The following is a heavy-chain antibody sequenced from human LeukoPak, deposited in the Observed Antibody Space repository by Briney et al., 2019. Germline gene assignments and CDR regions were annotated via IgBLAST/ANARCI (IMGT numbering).Heavy chain of an antibody. CDR2: INPSGGST. V-gene: IGHV1-46*01. Sequence: ASVKVSCKASGYTFTGYYMHWVRRAPGQGLEWMGIINPSGGSTSYAQKFQGRVTMTRDTSTSTVYMELSSLRSEDTAVYYCVRVGGWLRFNYWGQGTLVTVSS. D-gene: IGHD5-12*01. CDR3: VRVGGWLRFNY. CDR1: GYTFTGYY. J-gene: IGHJ4*02.